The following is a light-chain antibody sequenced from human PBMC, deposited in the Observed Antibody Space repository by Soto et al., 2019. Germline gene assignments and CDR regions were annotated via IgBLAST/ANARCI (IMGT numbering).Light chain of an antibody. V-gene: IGKV3-11*01. CDR1: QNLHSF. CDR3: QQRSSWPPT. CDR2: DGS. Sequence: EIVMTQSPATLSVSPGERVTLSCRASQNLHSFLNWYQQRPGQAPRPLIYDGSKRAAGVPNRISGDGSGTDFTLTISSREPEDFAVYYCQQRSSWPPTFGQGTRLEIK. J-gene: IGKJ5*01.